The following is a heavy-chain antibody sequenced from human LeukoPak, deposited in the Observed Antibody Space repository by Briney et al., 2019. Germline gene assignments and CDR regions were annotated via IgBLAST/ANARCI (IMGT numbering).Heavy chain of an antibody. J-gene: IGHJ4*02. CDR1: GGSISSSSYY. D-gene: IGHD5-24*01. Sequence: SETLSLTCTVSGGSISSSSYYWGWIRQPPGKGLELIGNMYYSGSTYYNPSLKSRVTISVDTSKNQFSLKLSSVTAADTAVYYCARDGYNYYFDSWGQGTLVTVSS. CDR2: MYYSGST. V-gene: IGHV4-39*07. CDR3: ARDGYNYYFDS.